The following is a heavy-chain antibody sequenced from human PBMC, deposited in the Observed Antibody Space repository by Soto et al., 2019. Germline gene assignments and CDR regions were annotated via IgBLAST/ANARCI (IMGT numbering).Heavy chain of an antibody. D-gene: IGHD1-26*01. CDR2: IVVGSGNT. CDR1: GFTFTSSA. V-gene: IGHV1-58*02. CDR3: AAEAYSGSYSYYYGMDV. J-gene: IGHJ6*02. Sequence: QMQLVQSGPEVKKPGTSVKVSCKASGFTFTSSAMQWVRQARGQRLEWIGWIVVGSGNTNYAQKFQERVTITRDMSTSTAYMELSSLRSDDTAVYYWAAEAYSGSYSYYYGMDVWGQGTTVTVSS.